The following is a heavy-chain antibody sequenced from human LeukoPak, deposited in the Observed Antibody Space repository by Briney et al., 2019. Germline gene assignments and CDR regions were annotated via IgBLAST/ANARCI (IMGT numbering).Heavy chain of an antibody. V-gene: IGHV4-39*01. CDR3: ARWYYYDRSGYPPSYFDN. D-gene: IGHD3-22*01. CDR2: IYYSGTT. J-gene: IGHJ4*02. Sequence: SETLSLTCTVSGGPISSSSYYWGWIRQPPGKGLEWIGSIYYSGTTYYNPSLKSRVTISVDTSKNQFSLRLRSVTAADTAVYYCARWYYYDRSGYPPSYFDNWGQGTLVTVSS. CDR1: GGPISSSSYY.